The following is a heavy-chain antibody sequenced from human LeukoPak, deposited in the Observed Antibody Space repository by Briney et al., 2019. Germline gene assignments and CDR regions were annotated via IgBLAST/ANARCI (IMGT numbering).Heavy chain of an antibody. J-gene: IGHJ5*02. CDR3: ARGGGNTHYKWLDP. CDR1: GGSISSYY. D-gene: IGHD3-16*01. V-gene: IGHV4-4*07. CDR2: IYSSGTT. Sequence: PSETLSLTCTVSGGSISSYYWSWIRQPAGKGLEWIGRIYSSGTTNYNPSLKSRVTMSIDTSKNQFSLKLSSVTAADTAVFYCARGGGNTHYKWLDPWGQGTLVTVSS.